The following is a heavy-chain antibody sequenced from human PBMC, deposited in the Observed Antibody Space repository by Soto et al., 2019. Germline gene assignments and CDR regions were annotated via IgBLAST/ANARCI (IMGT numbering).Heavy chain of an antibody. J-gene: IGHJ4*02. CDR2: VSGSGGST. Sequence: GGSLRLSCASSGFTFSSYTMSWVRQAPGKGLEWISAVSGSGGSTDYADSVKGRFTISRDNSKDTLYLQMNSLRAEDTALYYCAKNSRLGELSLYAIDYWGQGTPVTVSS. CDR3: AKNSRLGELSLYAIDY. V-gene: IGHV3-23*01. CDR1: GFTFSSYT. D-gene: IGHD3-16*02.